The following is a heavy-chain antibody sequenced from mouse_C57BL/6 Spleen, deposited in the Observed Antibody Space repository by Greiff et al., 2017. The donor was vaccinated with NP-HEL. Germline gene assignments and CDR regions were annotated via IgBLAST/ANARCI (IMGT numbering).Heavy chain of an antibody. Sequence: VKLQQPGAELVKPGASVKLSCKASGYTFTSYWMHWVKQRPGRGLEWIGRIDPNSGGTKYNEKFKSKATLTVDKPSSTAYMQLSSLTSEDSAVYYCARITTVPYWYFDVWGTGTTVTVSS. V-gene: IGHV1-72*01. CDR3: ARITTVPYWYFDV. CDR1: GYTFTSYW. D-gene: IGHD1-1*01. CDR2: IDPNSGGT. J-gene: IGHJ1*03.